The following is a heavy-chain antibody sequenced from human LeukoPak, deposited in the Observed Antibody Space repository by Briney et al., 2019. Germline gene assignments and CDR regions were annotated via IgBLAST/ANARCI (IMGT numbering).Heavy chain of an antibody. D-gene: IGHD3-22*01. CDR2: ISAYNGNT. CDR3: ARDRAMIVVVANFDY. Sequence: ASVKVSCKASGYTFTSYGISWVRQAPGQGLEWMGWISAYNGNTNYAQKLQGRVTMTTDTPTSTAYMELRSLRSDDTAVYYCARDRAMIVVVANFDYWGQGTLVTVSS. J-gene: IGHJ4*02. CDR1: GYTFTSYG. V-gene: IGHV1-18*01.